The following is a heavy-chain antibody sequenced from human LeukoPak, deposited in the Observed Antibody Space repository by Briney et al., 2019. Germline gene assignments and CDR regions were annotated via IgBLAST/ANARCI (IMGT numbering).Heavy chain of an antibody. D-gene: IGHD5-18*01. V-gene: IGHV5-51*01. Sequence: GESLKISCKGSGYSFSTFCIGWVRQMPGKGLEWMGIIYPGDSDPRYSPSFQGQVTISADKSISTAYLQWSSLKASDTAMYYCARQGGGYSYGDWGQGTLVTVSS. CDR1: GYSFSTFC. CDR2: IYPGDSDP. J-gene: IGHJ4*02. CDR3: ARQGGGYSYGD.